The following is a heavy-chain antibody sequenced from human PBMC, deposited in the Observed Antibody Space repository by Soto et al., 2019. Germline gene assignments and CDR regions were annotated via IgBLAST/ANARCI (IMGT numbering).Heavy chain of an antibody. J-gene: IGHJ4*02. D-gene: IGHD4-17*01. Sequence: EVQLLESGGGLVQPGGSLRLSCAASGFTFSSYAMSWVRQAPGKGLEWVSAISGSGGSTYYADSVKGRFTISRDNSKNTLYLQMNSLGAEDTAVYNCAKDEYGDYVVRFVHPGDYWGQGTLVTVSS. CDR2: ISGSGGST. CDR3: AKDEYGDYVVRFVHPGDY. CDR1: GFTFSSYA. V-gene: IGHV3-23*01.